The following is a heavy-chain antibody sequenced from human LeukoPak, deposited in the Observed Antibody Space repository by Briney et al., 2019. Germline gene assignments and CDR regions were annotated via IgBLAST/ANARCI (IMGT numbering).Heavy chain of an antibody. CDR1: GGSISSYY. Sequence: PSETLSLTCTVSGGSISSYYWSWIRQPPGKGLEWIGYIYYSGSTNYNPSLKSRVTISVDTSKNQFSLKLSSVTAADTAVYYCARSVGGSYEADCWGQGTLVTVSS. CDR2: IYYSGST. D-gene: IGHD1-26*01. V-gene: IGHV4-59*01. J-gene: IGHJ4*02. CDR3: ARSVGGSYEADC.